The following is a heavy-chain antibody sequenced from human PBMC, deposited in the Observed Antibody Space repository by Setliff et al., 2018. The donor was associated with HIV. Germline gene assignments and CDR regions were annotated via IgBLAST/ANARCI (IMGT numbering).Heavy chain of an antibody. Sequence: PSETLSLTFTISGGSFSSYYWSWIRQPAGRGLEWIGYIYSSGSTNFTPPLQSRVTISVDTSKNPFSLKLSSVTAADTAVYYCARHSGVASPNWFDPWGQGTLVTVSS. CDR1: GGSFSSYY. V-gene: IGHV4-4*09. CDR2: IYSSGST. J-gene: IGHJ5*02. D-gene: IGHD3-10*01. CDR3: ARHSGVASPNWFDP.